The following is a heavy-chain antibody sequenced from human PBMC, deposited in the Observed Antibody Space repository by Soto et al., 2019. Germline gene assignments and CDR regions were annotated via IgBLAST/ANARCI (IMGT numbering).Heavy chain of an antibody. CDR1: GYTFTTYY. CDR3: ARNSATYYDFWSGYYSVPTGANDAFDI. V-gene: IGHV1-46*03. D-gene: IGHD3-3*01. CDR2: LNPSGGST. J-gene: IGHJ3*02. Sequence: GASVKVSCKASGYTFTTYYMHWVRQAPGQGLEWMGILNPSGGSTSYAQNFQGRVTMTRDTSTSTVYMELSSLRSEDTAVYYCARNSATYYDFWSGYYSVPTGANDAFDIWGQGTMVTVSS.